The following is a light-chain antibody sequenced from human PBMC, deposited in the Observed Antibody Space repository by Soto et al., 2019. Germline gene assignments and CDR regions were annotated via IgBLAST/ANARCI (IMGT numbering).Light chain of an antibody. J-gene: IGKJ4*02. CDR1: QSVLYSSNNKNY. CDR3: QQYYSTLT. Sequence: DIVMTQSPDSLAVSLGERATINCKSSQSVLYSSNNKNYLAWYQQTTGQPPKMLIYWASTRESGVPDRFSGSGSGTDFTLIISSLQAEDVAVYYCQQYYSTLTFGGGTKVEIK. V-gene: IGKV4-1*01. CDR2: WAS.